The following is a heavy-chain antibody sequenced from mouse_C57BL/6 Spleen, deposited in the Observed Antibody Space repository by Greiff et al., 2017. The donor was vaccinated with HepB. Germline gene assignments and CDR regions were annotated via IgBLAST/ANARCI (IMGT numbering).Heavy chain of an antibody. J-gene: IGHJ4*01. D-gene: IGHD1-1*01. Sequence: EVKLQESGPELVKPGASVKISCKASGYSFTDYNMNWVKQSNGKSLEWIGVINPNYGTTSYNQKFKGKATLTVDQSSSTAYMQLNSLTSEDSAVYYCARGDYGSSYGGYAMDYWGQGTSVTVSS. V-gene: IGHV1-39*01. CDR1: GYSFTDYN. CDR2: INPNYGTT. CDR3: ARGDYGSSYGGYAMDY.